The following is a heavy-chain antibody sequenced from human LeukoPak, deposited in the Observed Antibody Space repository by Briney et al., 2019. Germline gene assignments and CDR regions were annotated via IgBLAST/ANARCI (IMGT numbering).Heavy chain of an antibody. CDR3: ARKFLTGRLIDY. Sequence: GGSLRLSCAASGFTFSSYAVHWVRQAPGKGLEWVAVISYDGSNEYYADSVKGRFTISRDNSKNTLYLQMNSLRAEDTALYYCARKFLTGRLIDYWGQGTLVTVSS. D-gene: IGHD7-27*01. V-gene: IGHV3-30*04. J-gene: IGHJ4*02. CDR1: GFTFSSYA. CDR2: ISYDGSNE.